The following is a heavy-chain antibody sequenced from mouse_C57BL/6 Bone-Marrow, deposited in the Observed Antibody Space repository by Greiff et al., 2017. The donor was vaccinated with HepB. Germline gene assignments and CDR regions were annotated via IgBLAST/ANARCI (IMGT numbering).Heavy chain of an antibody. Sequence: EVQLQQSVAELVRPGASVKLSCTASGFNIKNTYMHWVKQRPEQGLEWIGRIDPANGNTKYAPKFQGKATITADTSSNTAYLQLSSLTSEDAAIYYCARHYDGSSGVKWYFDVWGTGTTVTVSS. J-gene: IGHJ1*03. D-gene: IGHD1-1*01. V-gene: IGHV14-3*01. CDR2: IDPANGNT. CDR1: GFNIKNTY. CDR3: ARHYDGSSGVKWYFDV.